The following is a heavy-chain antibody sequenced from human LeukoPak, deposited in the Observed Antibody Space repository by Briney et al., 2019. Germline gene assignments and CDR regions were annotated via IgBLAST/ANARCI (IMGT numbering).Heavy chain of an antibody. Sequence: GGSLRLSCAASGFIFDNYGMSWVRQAPGKGLEWVSGINWNGGSTGYADSMKGRFTISRDNAKNSLYLLMNSLRAEDTALYYCARGYSGYDWGSYFDSWGQGALVTVSS. J-gene: IGHJ4*02. V-gene: IGHV3-20*04. CDR3: ARGYSGYDWGSYFDS. CDR1: GFIFDNYG. D-gene: IGHD5-12*01. CDR2: INWNGGST.